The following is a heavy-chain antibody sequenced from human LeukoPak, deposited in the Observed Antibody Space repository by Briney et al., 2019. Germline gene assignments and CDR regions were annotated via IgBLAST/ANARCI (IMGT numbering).Heavy chain of an antibody. Sequence: QTGGSLRLSCAASGFDYSNYVMTWVRQAPGKGLEWVAGITDSGGITYYSDSVKGRLTISRDNARNTLYLQMNSLRAEDTAVYYCARGRGTIYMFDYWGQGTLVTVSS. V-gene: IGHV3-23*01. J-gene: IGHJ4*02. CDR1: GFDYSNYV. D-gene: IGHD2/OR15-2a*01. CDR3: ARGRGTIYMFDY. CDR2: ITDSGGIT.